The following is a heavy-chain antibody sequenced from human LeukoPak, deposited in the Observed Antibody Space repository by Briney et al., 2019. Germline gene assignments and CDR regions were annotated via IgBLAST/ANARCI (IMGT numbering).Heavy chain of an antibody. D-gene: IGHD3-22*01. J-gene: IGHJ4*02. CDR3: ARSAYYGSSGYYLDY. Sequence: GSLRLSCAASGFTFSSYWMHLVRKAPGKGLVWVSRINPDGSRTNCAGSVKGRFTVSRDNAENTLYRQMNSLRAEDTAVYYCARSAYYGSSGYYLDYWGQGTLVTVSS. CDR2: INPDGSRT. CDR1: GFTFSSYW. V-gene: IGHV3-74*01.